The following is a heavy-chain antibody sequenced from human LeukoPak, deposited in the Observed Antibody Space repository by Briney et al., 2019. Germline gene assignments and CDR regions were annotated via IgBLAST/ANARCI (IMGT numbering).Heavy chain of an antibody. CDR2: ISYHGSNK. V-gene: IGHV3-30*18. J-gene: IGHJ4*02. Sequence: PGRSLRLSCAASGFTFSSYGMHWVRQAPGKGLEWVAVISYHGSNKYYADSVKGRFTISRDNSKNTLYLQMNSLRAEDKAVYYCAKDSVYGSGSYYLADYWGQGTLVTVSS. CDR1: GFTFSSYG. CDR3: AKDSVYGSGSYYLADY. D-gene: IGHD3-10*01.